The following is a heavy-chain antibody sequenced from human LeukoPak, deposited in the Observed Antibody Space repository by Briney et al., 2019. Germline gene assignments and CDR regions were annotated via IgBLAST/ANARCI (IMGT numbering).Heavy chain of an antibody. J-gene: IGHJ4*02. CDR3: ASTITVTTDY. CDR2: IYTSGST. D-gene: IGHD4-17*01. CDR1: GGSISSGSYY. V-gene: IGHV4-61*02. Sequence: SQTLSLTCTVSGGSISSGSYYWSWIRQPAGKGLEWIGRIYTSGSTNYNPSLKSRVTISVDTSKNQFSLKLSSVTAADTAVYYCASTITVTTDYWGQGTLVTVSS.